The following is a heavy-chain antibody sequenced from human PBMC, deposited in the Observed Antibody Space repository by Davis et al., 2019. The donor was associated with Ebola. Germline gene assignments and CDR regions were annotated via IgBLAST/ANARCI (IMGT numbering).Heavy chain of an antibody. J-gene: IGHJ4*02. CDR1: GGSISSSSYY. V-gene: IGHV4-39*01. Sequence: GSLRLSCTVSGGSISSSSYYWGWIRQPPGKGLEWIGEINHSGISKYSPSLKSRVTVSVDTSKNQFSLRLTSVTAADTAVYYCARGGTNGDPAVYWGQGSLVTVSS. CDR3: ARGGTNGDPAVY. CDR2: INHSGIS. D-gene: IGHD4-17*01.